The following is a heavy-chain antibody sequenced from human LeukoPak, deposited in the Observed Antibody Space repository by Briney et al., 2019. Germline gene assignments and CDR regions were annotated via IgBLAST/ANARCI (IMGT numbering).Heavy chain of an antibody. CDR1: GGSFSSYY. CDR3: ARDLSGSYGRRGAFDI. Sequence: SETLSLTCAVYGGSFSSYYWSWIRQPPGKGLEWIGYIYYSGGTNYNPSLRSRVTISVDTSKNQFSLKLSSVTAADTAVYYCARDLSGSYGRRGAFDIWGQGTMVTVSS. J-gene: IGHJ3*02. CDR2: IYYSGGT. D-gene: IGHD1-26*01. V-gene: IGHV4-59*01.